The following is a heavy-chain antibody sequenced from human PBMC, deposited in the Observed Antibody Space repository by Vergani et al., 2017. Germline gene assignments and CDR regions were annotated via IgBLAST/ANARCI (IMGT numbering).Heavy chain of an antibody. CDR1: GFTFSSYG. CDR2: IRYDGSNK. Sequence: VRVVESGGGVVQPGGSLRLSCAASGFTFSSYGMHWVRQAPGKGLEWVAFIRYDGSNKYYADSVKGRFTISRDNSKNTLYLQMNSLRAEDTAVYYCAKDLGRYCSSTSCYNGMDVWGQGTTVTVSS. D-gene: IGHD2-2*02. CDR3: AKDLGRYCSSTSCYNGMDV. J-gene: IGHJ6*02. V-gene: IGHV3-30*02.